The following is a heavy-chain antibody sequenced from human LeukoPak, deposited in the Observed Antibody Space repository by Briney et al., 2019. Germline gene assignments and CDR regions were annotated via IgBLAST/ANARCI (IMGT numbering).Heavy chain of an antibody. D-gene: IGHD3-22*01. CDR3: ARGSDYYDSSVYYLYDAFDI. V-gene: IGHV3-48*03. J-gene: IGHJ3*02. Sequence: PGGSLRLSCAASGFTFSSYEMNWVRQAPGKGLEWVSYISSSGSTIYYADSVKGRFTISRDNSKNTLYLLMNSLRAEDTAVYYCARGSDYYDSSVYYLYDAFDIWGQGTMVTVSS. CDR1: GFTFSSYE. CDR2: ISSSGSTI.